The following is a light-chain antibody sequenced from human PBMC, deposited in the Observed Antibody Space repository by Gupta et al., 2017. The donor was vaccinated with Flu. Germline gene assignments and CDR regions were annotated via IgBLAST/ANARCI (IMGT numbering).Light chain of an antibody. V-gene: IGLV2-23*02. CDR2: EVN. CDR3: ASYAGDSVEV. Sequence: QSALTQPASVSGSPGQSITISCTGPSSNVGRYKLVSWYQQLPGKAPKLIIYEVNKRRSGVSSAYSGSKSGNTDSLTISGLQAADEGYYECASYAGDSVEVFGRGTRVTVL. J-gene: IGLJ1*01. CDR1: SSNVGRYKL.